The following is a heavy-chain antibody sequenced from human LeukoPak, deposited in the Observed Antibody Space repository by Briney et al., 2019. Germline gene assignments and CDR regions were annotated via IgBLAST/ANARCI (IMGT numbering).Heavy chain of an antibody. V-gene: IGHV3-30-3*01. CDR1: GFTFSSYA. D-gene: IGHD5-12*01. Sequence: GGSLRLSCAASGFTFSSYAMHWVRQAPGKGLEWVAVISYDGSNKYYADSVKGRFTISRDNSKNTLYLQMNSLRAEDTAVYYCARGGDSGYDYVGLDYWGQRTLVTVSS. J-gene: IGHJ4*02. CDR3: ARGGDSGYDYVGLDY. CDR2: ISYDGSNK.